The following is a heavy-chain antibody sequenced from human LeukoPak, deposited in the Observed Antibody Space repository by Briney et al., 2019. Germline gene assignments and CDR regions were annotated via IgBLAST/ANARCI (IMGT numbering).Heavy chain of an antibody. CDR1: GGSISGFY. CDR2: IYYSGST. J-gene: IGHJ6*03. Sequence: PSETLSLTCAVSGGSISGFYWSWIRQPPGKGLEWIGFIYYSGSTNYNPSLKSRLSISVDTSKNQFSLKLSSVTAADTAVYYCARLSRIAAAGSCSYHSMDVWGQGTTVTVSS. D-gene: IGHD6-13*01. CDR3: ARLSRIAAAGSCSYHSMDV. V-gene: IGHV4-59*08.